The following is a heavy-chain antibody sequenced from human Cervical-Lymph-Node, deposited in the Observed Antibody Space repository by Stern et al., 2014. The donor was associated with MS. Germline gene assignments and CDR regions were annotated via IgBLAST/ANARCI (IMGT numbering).Heavy chain of an antibody. D-gene: IGHD3-3*01. CDR3: ARSPPYYEFWNDYYYFDY. CDR2: LDWDDGK. Sequence: ESGPALVKPTQTLTLTCTFSGFSLSTSGMRVSWIRQPPGKALEWLARLDWDDGKYYSTALKTRLTISNDTSKNQVVLTMTNMDPVDTATYYCARSPPYYEFWNDYYYFDYWGQGTLVAVSS. V-gene: IGHV2-70*04. CDR1: GFSLSTSGMR. J-gene: IGHJ4*02.